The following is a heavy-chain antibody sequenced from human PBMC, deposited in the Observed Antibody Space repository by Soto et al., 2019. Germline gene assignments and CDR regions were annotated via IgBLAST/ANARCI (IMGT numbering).Heavy chain of an antibody. CDR1: GFTFDDYA. Sequence: EVQLVESGGGLVQPGRSLRLSCAASGFTFDDYAMHWVRQAPGKGLEWVSGISWNSGSIGYADSVKGRFTISRDNAKNCLCLQLNSLRAEDTALYYCAKGGQLLSEGGGYWGQGTLVTVSS. V-gene: IGHV3-9*01. CDR2: ISWNSGSI. CDR3: AKGGQLLSEGGGY. J-gene: IGHJ4*02. D-gene: IGHD2-2*01.